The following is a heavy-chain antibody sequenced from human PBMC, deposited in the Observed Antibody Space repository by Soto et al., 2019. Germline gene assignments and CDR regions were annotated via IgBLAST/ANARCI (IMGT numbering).Heavy chain of an antibody. CDR1: GGSISSYY. D-gene: IGHD7-27*01. CDR2: IYYSGST. Sequence: SETLSLTCTVSGGSISSYYWSWIRQPPGKGLGWIGYIYYSGSTNYNPSLKSRVTISVDTSKNQFSLKLSSVTAADTAVYYCARVSNFLGISYWGQGTLVTVSS. J-gene: IGHJ4*02. V-gene: IGHV4-59*01. CDR3: ARVSNFLGISY.